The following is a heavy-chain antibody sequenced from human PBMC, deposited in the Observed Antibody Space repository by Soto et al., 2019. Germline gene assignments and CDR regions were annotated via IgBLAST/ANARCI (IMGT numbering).Heavy chain of an antibody. CDR1: GGSFSGYY. CDR3: ARDERVDIVARARVLFDY. D-gene: IGHD5-12*01. CDR2: INHSGST. V-gene: IGHV4-34*01. Sequence: PSETLSLTCAVYGGSFSGYYWSWIRQPPGKGLEWIGEINHSGSTNYNPSLKSRVTISVDTSKNQFTLKLSSVTAADTAVYYCARDERVDIVARARVLFDYWGQGTLVTVSS. J-gene: IGHJ4*02.